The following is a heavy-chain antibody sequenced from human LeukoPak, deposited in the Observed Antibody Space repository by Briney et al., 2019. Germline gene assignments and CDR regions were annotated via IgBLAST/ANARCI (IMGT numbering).Heavy chain of an antibody. CDR1: GGSFSGYY. Sequence: SETLSFTCAVYGGSFSGYYWSWIRQPPGKGLEWIGEINHSGSTNYNPPLKSRVTISVDTSKNQFSLRLSSVTAADTAVYYCARAATIWNPHSWGQGTLITVSS. D-gene: IGHD5-12*01. CDR2: INHSGST. CDR3: ARAATIWNPHS. J-gene: IGHJ4*02. V-gene: IGHV4-34*01.